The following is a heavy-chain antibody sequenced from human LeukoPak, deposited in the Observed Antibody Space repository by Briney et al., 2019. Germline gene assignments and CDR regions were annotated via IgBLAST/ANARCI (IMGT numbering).Heavy chain of an antibody. J-gene: IGHJ4*02. Sequence: PGGSLRLSCAASGFTFSSYAMHWVRQAPGKGLEWVAVISYDGSNKYYADSVKGRFTISRDNSKNTLYLQMNSLRAEDTAVYYCAKDLVYYGSGSSREGVDYWGQGTLVTVSS. CDR3: AKDLVYYGSGSSREGVDY. CDR1: GFTFSSYA. CDR2: ISYDGSNK. D-gene: IGHD3-10*01. V-gene: IGHV3-30*04.